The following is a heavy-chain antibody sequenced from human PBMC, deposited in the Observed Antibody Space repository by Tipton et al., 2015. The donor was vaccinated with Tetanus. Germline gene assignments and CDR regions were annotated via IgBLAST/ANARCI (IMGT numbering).Heavy chain of an antibody. D-gene: IGHD6-6*01. CDR1: GFTFSDYY. Sequence: SLRLSCAASGFTFSDYYMSWIRQAPGKGLEWVSYISSSGSTIYYADSVKGRFTISRDNAKNSLSLQVNSLRAEDTAVYYCARVWGRGQLVTKPNCYFDLWGRGTLVTVSS. CDR2: ISSSGSTI. V-gene: IGHV3-11*01. J-gene: IGHJ2*01. CDR3: ARVWGRGQLVTKPNCYFDL.